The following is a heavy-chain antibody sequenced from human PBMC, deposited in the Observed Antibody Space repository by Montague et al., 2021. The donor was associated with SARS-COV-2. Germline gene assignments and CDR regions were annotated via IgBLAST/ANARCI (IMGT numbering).Heavy chain of an antibody. CDR3: ASAGGDYYYHYYGMDV. CDR1: GGSISSSNW. Sequence: SETLSLTCAVSGGSISSSNWWSWFRQPPGRGLEWFGEIYHSGSTNYNSSLNSRGTITIDKTKNQFSLKLISVTAADTAVYYCASAGGDYYYHYYGMDVWGQGTTVTVSS. D-gene: IGHD4-17*01. J-gene: IGHJ6*02. V-gene: IGHV4-4*02. CDR2: IYHSGST.